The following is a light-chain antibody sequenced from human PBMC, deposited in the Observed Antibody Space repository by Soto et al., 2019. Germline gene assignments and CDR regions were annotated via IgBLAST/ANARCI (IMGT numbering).Light chain of an antibody. V-gene: IGKV1-39*01. CDR1: QSISSY. J-gene: IGKJ2*03. Sequence: DIPMTQSPSSLSASVGDRVTITCRASQSISSYLNWYQQKPGKAPKLLIYAASSLQSGVPSRFSGSGSGTDFTLTISSLQPEDFATYYCQQSYSTPPGFGQGTKLEIK. CDR2: AAS. CDR3: QQSYSTPPG.